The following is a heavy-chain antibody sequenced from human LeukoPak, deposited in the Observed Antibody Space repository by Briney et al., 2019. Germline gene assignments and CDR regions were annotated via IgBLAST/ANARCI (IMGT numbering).Heavy chain of an antibody. J-gene: IGHJ4*02. CDR3: ARSRGWGPLVGPFDY. CDR2: IFSGGGT. V-gene: IGHV3-53*01. Sequence: GSLRLSCAVSGVTVSSTDMSWVRQAPGKGLEWVSVIFSGGGTYYTGSVKGRFTISRDNSKNTLYLQMNGLRVEDTAVYYCARSRGWGPLVGPFDYWGQGTLVTVSS. D-gene: IGHD2-21*01. CDR1: GVTVSSTD.